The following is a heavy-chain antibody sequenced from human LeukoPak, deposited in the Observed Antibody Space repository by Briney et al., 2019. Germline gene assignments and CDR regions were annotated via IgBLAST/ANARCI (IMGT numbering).Heavy chain of an antibody. D-gene: IGHD6-13*01. V-gene: IGHV7-4-1*02. CDR3: ARDPSSSWWNDAFDI. CDR1: GYTFTTYT. J-gene: IGHJ3*02. CDR2: IDTYTGNP. Sequence: GASVKVSCKASGYTFTTYTINWLRQAPGQGLGWMGWIDTYTGNPTFAQGFTGRFVFSLDTSVSTAYLQISSLKAEDTAIYYCARDPSSSWWNDAFDIWGQGTMVTVSS.